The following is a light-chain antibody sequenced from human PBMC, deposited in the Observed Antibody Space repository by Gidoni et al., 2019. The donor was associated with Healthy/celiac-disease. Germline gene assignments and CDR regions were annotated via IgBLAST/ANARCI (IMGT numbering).Light chain of an antibody. CDR2: WAS. J-gene: IGKJ5*01. CDR3: QQYYSTPPIT. Sequence: DIVMTQSPDSLAVSLGERATINCKSSQSVLYSSNNKNYLAWYQQKPGQPPKLLIYWASTRESGVPDRCSGSGSGKDFTLTISSLQAEDVAVYYCQQYYSTPPITFGQGTRLEIK. CDR1: QSVLYSSNNKNY. V-gene: IGKV4-1*01.